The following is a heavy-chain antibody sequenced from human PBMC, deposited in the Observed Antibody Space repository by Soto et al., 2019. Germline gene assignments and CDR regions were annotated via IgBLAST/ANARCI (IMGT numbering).Heavy chain of an antibody. CDR3: ARRLVVAATGDYYYYMDV. Sequence: ASVKVSCKASGYTFTSYAMHWVRQAPGQRLEWMGWINAGNGNTKYSQKFQGRVTITRDTSASTAYMELSSLRSEDTAVYYCARRLVVAATGDYYYYMDVWGKGTTVTVSS. D-gene: IGHD2-15*01. CDR1: GYTFTSYA. J-gene: IGHJ6*03. V-gene: IGHV1-3*01. CDR2: INAGNGNT.